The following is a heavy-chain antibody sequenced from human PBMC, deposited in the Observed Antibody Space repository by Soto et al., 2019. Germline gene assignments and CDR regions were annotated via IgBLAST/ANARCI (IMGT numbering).Heavy chain of an antibody. D-gene: IGHD1-1*01. J-gene: IGHJ4*02. Sequence: QIHLVQSGAEVKKPGASVKVSCKGSGYGFTTYGITWLRQAPGQGLEWMSWISAHNGNTNYAQKLQGRVTVTRDTSTSTAYMELRSLRSDDTAVYYCAGGRYGDYWGQGALVTVSS. V-gene: IGHV1-18*01. CDR3: AGGRYGDY. CDR1: GYGFTTYG. CDR2: ISAHNGNT.